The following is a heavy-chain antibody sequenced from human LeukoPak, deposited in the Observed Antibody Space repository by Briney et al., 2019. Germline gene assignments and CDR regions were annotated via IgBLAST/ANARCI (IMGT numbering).Heavy chain of an antibody. CDR3: ARGGADFWSGYYTGHYYYYGIDV. CDR2: INHSGST. V-gene: IGHV4-34*01. D-gene: IGHD3-3*01. Sequence: SETLSLTCAVYGGSFSGYYWSWIRQPPGKGLECIGEINHSGSTNYNPSLKSRVTISVDTSKNHFSLKLSSVTAADTAVYYCARGGADFWSGYYTGHYYYYGIDVWGQGTTVTVSS. J-gene: IGHJ6*02. CDR1: GGSFSGYY.